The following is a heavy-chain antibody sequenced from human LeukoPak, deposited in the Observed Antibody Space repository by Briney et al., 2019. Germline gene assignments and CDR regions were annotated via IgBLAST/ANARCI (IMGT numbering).Heavy chain of an antibody. J-gene: IGHJ3*01. V-gene: IGHV3-7*03. CDR2: INSDGSEG. CDR3: ARSSYSSSSSV. CDR1: GFTFSGFW. D-gene: IGHD6-6*01. Sequence: GGSPRLSCAVSGFTFSGFWMSWSRQAPGKGLEWVTSINSDGSEGYYADVVKGRFTISRDNAKNSLYLQINSLRAEDTAVYYCARSSYSSSSSVWGQGTMVTVSS.